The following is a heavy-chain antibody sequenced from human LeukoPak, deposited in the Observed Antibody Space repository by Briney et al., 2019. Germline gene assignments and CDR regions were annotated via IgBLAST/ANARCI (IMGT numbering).Heavy chain of an antibody. D-gene: IGHD3-10*01. J-gene: IGHJ4*02. V-gene: IGHV4-4*07. Sequence: SETLSLTCTVSGFSTITYFRRWIRQPAGKGLEWIGHIYSSGTTHYNPSLNNRVTISLDASRSQFSLHLNSVTAADTAVYFCARAEGSGSGAYTLDYWGRGILVTVSS. CDR3: ARAEGSGSGAYTLDY. CDR1: GFSTITYF. CDR2: IYSSGTT.